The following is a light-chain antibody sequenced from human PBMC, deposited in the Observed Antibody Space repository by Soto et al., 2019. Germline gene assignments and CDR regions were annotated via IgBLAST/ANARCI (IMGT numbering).Light chain of an antibody. J-gene: IGLJ3*02. CDR3: RSYAGTGTWV. Sequence: QSVLTQPPSASGAPGQRVTISCSGSTSNIGSHSVNWYRQLPGTAPKVVMFANDERPSGVPDRISGSKSGTSASLVISGLQAEDEADYYCRSYAGTGTWVFGGGTKVTVL. CDR2: AND. CDR1: TSNIGSHS. V-gene: IGLV1-44*01.